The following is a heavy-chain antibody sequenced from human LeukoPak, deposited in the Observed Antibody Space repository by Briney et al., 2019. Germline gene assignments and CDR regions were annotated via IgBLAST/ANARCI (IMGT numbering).Heavy chain of an antibody. CDR2: IIPIFGTA. Sequence: SVKVSCKASGGTFSSYAISWVRQAPGQGLEWMGGIIPIFGTANYAQKFQGRVTITTDESTSTAYMELSSLRSEDTAVYYCARAWSGYYRGAFDIWGQGTMVTVSS. D-gene: IGHD3-3*01. CDR3: ARAWSGYYRGAFDI. J-gene: IGHJ3*02. CDR1: GGTFSSYA. V-gene: IGHV1-69*05.